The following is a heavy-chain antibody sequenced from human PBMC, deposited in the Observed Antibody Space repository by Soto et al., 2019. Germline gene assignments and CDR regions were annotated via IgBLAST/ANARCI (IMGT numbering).Heavy chain of an antibody. CDR1: GGTFSSYA. CDR3: ARVGTGGSGGYYNPGGYYYYGMDV. CDR2: IIPIFGTA. D-gene: IGHD3-10*01. Sequence: SVKVSCKASGGTFSSYAISWVRQAPGQGLEWMGGIIPIFGTANYAQKFQGRVTITADESTSTAYMELSSLRSEDTAVYYCARVGTGGSGGYYNPGGYYYYGMDVWGQGTTVTVSS. V-gene: IGHV1-69*13. J-gene: IGHJ6*02.